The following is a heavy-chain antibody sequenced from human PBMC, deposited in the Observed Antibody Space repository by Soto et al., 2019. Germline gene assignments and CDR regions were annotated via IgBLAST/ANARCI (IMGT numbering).Heavy chain of an antibody. D-gene: IGHD3-9*01. CDR1: GASIISTSSY. CDR3: ARHVEWEIFYYFEH. Sequence: SETLSLTCTVSGASIISTSSYWGWVRQPPGKGLEWIGSFFYNKNTYYNPSLKSRVTISVDTSKMQFSLNLTSVTAADTAVYYCARHVEWEIFYYFEHWGQGTPVTVSS. V-gene: IGHV4-39*01. J-gene: IGHJ4*01. CDR2: FFYNKNT.